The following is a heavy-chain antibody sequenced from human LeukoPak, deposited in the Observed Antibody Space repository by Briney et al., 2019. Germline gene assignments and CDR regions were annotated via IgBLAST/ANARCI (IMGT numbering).Heavy chain of an antibody. CDR3: AFNDYGERGANFVY. Sequence: GGSLSLSCAASGFTFSRFWMAWVRQATGKGPEWVANIKQDGSEKYYVDSVKGRFTISRDNAKNSLYLQMNSLRVEDTAVYYSAFNDYGERGANFVYWCQGTLVTVSS. CDR2: IKQDGSEK. D-gene: IGHD4-17*01. V-gene: IGHV3-7*01. CDR1: GFTFSRFW. J-gene: IGHJ4*02.